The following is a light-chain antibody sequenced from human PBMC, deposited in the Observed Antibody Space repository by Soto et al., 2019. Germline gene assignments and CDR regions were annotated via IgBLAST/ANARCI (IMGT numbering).Light chain of an antibody. Sequence: QSVLTQPPSASGSPGQSVTISCTGTSSDVGGYNYVSWYQQHPGKAPKLMIYEVSKRPSGVPDRFSGSKSGNTASLTVSGLQAEDEADYYCSSYAGSSTFEVFGTGTKVTVL. V-gene: IGLV2-8*01. J-gene: IGLJ1*01. CDR1: SSDVGGYNY. CDR3: SSYAGSSTFEV. CDR2: EVS.